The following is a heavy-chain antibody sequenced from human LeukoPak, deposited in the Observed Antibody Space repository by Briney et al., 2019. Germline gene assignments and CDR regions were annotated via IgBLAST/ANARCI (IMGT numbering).Heavy chain of an antibody. CDR1: DGSITNND. CDR2: IYYSGST. J-gene: IGHJ4*02. CDR3: ARGPGSMGVVVNFDY. V-gene: IGHV4-59*05. Sequence: PSETLSLTCTVSDGSITNNDWSWVRQTPGKGLEWIGSIYYSGSTYYNPSLKSRVTISVDTSKNQFSLKLSSVTAADTAVYYCARGPGSMGVVVNFDYWGQGTLVTVSS. D-gene: IGHD3-22*01.